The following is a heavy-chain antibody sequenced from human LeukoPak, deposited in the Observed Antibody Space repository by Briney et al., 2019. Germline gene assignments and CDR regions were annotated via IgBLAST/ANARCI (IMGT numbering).Heavy chain of an antibody. D-gene: IGHD2-21*02. CDR1: GYTFTGYY. CDR2: INPNSGGT. V-gene: IGHV1-2*02. J-gene: IGHJ6*02. Sequence: ASVTVPCKASGYTFTGYYMHWVRQAPGQGLEWMGWINPNSGGTNYAQKFQGRVTMTRDTSISTAYMELSRLRSDDTAVYYCARVRVHIVVVTADYYGMDVWGQGTTVTVSS. CDR3: ARVRVHIVVVTADYYGMDV.